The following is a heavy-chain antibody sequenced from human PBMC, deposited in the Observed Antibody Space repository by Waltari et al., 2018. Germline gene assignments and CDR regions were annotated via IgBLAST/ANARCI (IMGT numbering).Heavy chain of an antibody. D-gene: IGHD1-26*01. J-gene: IGHJ4*02. Sequence: QVQLVQSGAEVKKPGASVKVSCKASGSTFTSYDINWVRQATGQGREWMGWMNANKCNTGYAQKFQGRVTITMNTSISTAYMELSSLRSEDTAVYYCAGGRGGSQETEIDYWGQGTLVTVSS. V-gene: IGHV1-8*03. CDR3: AGGRGGSQETEIDY. CDR1: GSTFTSYD. CDR2: MNANKCNT.